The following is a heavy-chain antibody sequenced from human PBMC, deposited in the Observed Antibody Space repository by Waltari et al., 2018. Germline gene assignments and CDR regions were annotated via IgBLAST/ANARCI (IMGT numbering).Heavy chain of an antibody. CDR1: GGSFSGYY. D-gene: IGHD3-10*01. Sequence: QVQLQQWGAGLLKPSETLSLTCAVYGGSFSGYYWSWIRQPPGKGLEWIGEINHSGSTNYNPALKSRVTISVDTSKNQFSLKLSSVTAADTAVYYWARGGVLLWFGELSANWFDPWGQGTLVTVSS. CDR2: INHSGST. CDR3: ARGGVLLWFGELSANWFDP. V-gene: IGHV4-34*01. J-gene: IGHJ5*02.